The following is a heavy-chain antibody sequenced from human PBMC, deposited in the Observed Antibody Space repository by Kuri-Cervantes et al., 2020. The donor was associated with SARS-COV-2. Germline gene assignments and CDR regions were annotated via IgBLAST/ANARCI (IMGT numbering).Heavy chain of an antibody. CDR3: ARGYYDSSGYYPLFDY. V-gene: IGHV3-21*01. D-gene: IGHD3-22*01. CDR2: ISSSSSYI. J-gene: IGHJ4*02. CDR1: GFTFSSYG. Sequence: GESLKISCAASGFTFSSYGMHWVRQAPGKGLEWVSSISSSSSYIYYADSVKGRFTISRDNAKNSLYLKMNSLRAEDTAVYYCARGYYDSSGYYPLFDYWGQGTLVTVSS.